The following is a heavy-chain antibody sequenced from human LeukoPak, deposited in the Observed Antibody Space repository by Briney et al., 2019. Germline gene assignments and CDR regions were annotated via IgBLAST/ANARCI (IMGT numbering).Heavy chain of an antibody. D-gene: IGHD2-2*01. J-gene: IGHJ4*02. CDR3: AKDPADIVVVPAAYFDY. CDR2: ISGSGGST. V-gene: IGHV3-23*01. Sequence: PGGSLRLSCAASGFTFSSYAMSWVRQAPGKGLEWVSAISGSGGSTYYADSVKGRFTISRDNSKNTLYLQMNSLRAEDTAVYYCAKDPADIVVVPAAYFDYWGQGTLVTVSS. CDR1: GFTFSSYA.